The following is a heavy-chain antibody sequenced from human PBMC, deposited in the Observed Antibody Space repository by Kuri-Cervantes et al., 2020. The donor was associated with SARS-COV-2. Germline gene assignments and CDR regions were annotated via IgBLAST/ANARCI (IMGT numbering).Heavy chain of an antibody. D-gene: IGHD3-22*01. J-gene: IGHJ3*02. CDR3: ARDAPRYDSSGWAFDI. CDR2: IGYWGGSP. CDR1: GFNFSTYV. Sequence: GGSLRLSCEASGFNFSTYVMNWVRQAPGEGLEWVAGIGYWGGSPHYADSVKGRFTISRDNSKNTLYLQMNSLRAEDTAVYYCARDAPRYDSSGWAFDIWGQGTMVTVSS. V-gene: IGHV3-23*01.